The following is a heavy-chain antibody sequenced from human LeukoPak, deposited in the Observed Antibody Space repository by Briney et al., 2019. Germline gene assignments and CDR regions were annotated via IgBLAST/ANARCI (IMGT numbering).Heavy chain of an antibody. V-gene: IGHV4-30-4*01. CDR1: GGSIISNDYY. CDR3: ASERTAGYGMDV. J-gene: IGHJ6*02. CDR2: IYNSGST. Sequence: SETLSLTCTVSGGSIISNDYYWSWIRQSPGKGLEWIGYIYNSGSTYYNPSLRSRFTISLDTSKSQFSLKVNSVTAADTAVYHCASERTAGYGMDVWGQGTTVTVSS. D-gene: IGHD5-18*01.